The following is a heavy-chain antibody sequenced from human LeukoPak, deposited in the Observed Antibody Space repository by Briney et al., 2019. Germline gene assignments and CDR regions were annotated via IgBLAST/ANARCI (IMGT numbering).Heavy chain of an antibody. V-gene: IGHV4-39*02. J-gene: IGHJ4*02. D-gene: IGHD1-14*01. CDR1: GGSVSSGSYY. CDR2: IYYAGNT. CDR3: TRETNSAVDY. Sequence: SETLSLTCTVSGGSVSSGSYYWSWIRQPPGKGLEWIASIYYAGNTYYNPSLKSRLTISIDTSKNQLSLKLSSVTAADTAVYYCTRETNSAVDYWGQGTLVTVSP.